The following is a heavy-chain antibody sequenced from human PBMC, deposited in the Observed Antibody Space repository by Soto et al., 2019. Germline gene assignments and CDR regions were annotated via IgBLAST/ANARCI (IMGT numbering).Heavy chain of an antibody. CDR3: ARSAAVRVSRQDI. V-gene: IGHV3-30-3*01. CDR2: ISYDGSNK. Sequence: QVQLVESGGGVVQPGRSLRLSCAASGFTFSSYAMHWVRQAPGKGLEWVAVISYDGSNKYYADSVKGRFTISRDNSKNTLYLQMNSLRAEDTAVYYCARSAAVRVSRQDIWGQGTMVTVSS. D-gene: IGHD3-10*01. CDR1: GFTFSSYA. J-gene: IGHJ3*02.